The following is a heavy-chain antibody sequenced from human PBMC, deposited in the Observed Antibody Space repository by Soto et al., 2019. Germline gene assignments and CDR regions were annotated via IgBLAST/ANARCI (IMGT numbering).Heavy chain of an antibody. J-gene: IGHJ6*02. V-gene: IGHV3-23*01. Sequence: SLRLSCAASGFTFSSYAMSWVRQAPGKGLEWVSAISGSGGSTYYADSVKGRFTISRDNSKNTLYLQMNSLRAEDTAVYYCAVYGSGSYYSYYYYGMDVWGQGTTVTVSS. CDR1: GFTFSSYA. CDR2: ISGSGGST. CDR3: AVYGSGSYYSYYYYGMDV. D-gene: IGHD3-10*01.